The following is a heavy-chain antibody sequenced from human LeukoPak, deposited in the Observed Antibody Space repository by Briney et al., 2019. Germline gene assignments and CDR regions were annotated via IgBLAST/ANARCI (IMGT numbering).Heavy chain of an antibody. Sequence: SETLSLTCAVYGGSFSGYYWSWIRQPPGKGLEWIGSIYYSGSTYYNPSLKSRVTISVDTSKNQFSLKLSSVTAADTAVYYCARHAAAGTSPFDYWGQGTLVTVSS. J-gene: IGHJ4*02. CDR3: ARHAAAGTSPFDY. V-gene: IGHV4-34*01. D-gene: IGHD6-13*01. CDR2: IYYSGST. CDR1: GGSFSGYY.